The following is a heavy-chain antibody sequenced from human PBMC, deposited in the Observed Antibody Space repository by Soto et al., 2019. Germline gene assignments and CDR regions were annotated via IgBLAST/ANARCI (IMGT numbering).Heavy chain of an antibody. J-gene: IGHJ4*02. CDR1: GFTFSSYG. CDR2: IWCDGSNK. CDR3: ARESSSSCIDY. V-gene: IGHV3-33*01. D-gene: IGHD6-13*01. Sequence: QVQLVESGGGVDQPGRSLRLSCAASGFTFSSYGMHWVRQAPGKGLEWVAVIWCDGSNKYYADSVKGRFTISRDNSKNTLYLQMNSLRAEDTAVYYCARESSSSCIDYWGQGTLVTVSS.